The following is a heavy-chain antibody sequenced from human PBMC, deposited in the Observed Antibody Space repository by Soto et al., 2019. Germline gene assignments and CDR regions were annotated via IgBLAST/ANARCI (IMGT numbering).Heavy chain of an antibody. CDR1: GFTFSSYG. J-gene: IGHJ6*02. D-gene: IGHD6-6*01. CDR3: ARERSIAARRGHYGMDV. CDR2: IWYDGSNK. V-gene: IGHV3-33*01. Sequence: GGSLRLSCAASGFTFSSYGMHWVRQAPGKGLEWVAVIWYDGSNKYYADSVKGRFTISRDNSKNTLYLQMNSLRAEDTAVYYCARERSIAARRGHYGMDVWGQGTTVTVSS.